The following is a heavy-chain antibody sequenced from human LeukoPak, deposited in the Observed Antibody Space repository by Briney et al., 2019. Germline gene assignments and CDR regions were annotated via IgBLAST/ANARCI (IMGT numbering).Heavy chain of an antibody. V-gene: IGHV1-69*04. CDR2: IIPMLGIA. D-gene: IGHD6-6*01. CDR3: ARDRLYSSSADYYYYMDV. J-gene: IGHJ6*03. Sequence: GGSVRVSCKASGGTFSSYAISWVRQAPGEGVEWMGRIIPMLGIANYAQKLKGRVTITADKSTSTAYMELSSLTSEHTAVYYCARDRLYSSSADYYYYMDVWGKGTTVTVSS. CDR1: GGTFSSYA.